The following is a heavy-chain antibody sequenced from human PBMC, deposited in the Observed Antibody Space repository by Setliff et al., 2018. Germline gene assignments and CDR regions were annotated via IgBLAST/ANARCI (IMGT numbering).Heavy chain of an antibody. Sequence: SETLSLTCDVYDGAFSTYYWTWIRQPPGKGLEWIGEMHQSGRTKFNPSLKSRVTMSVDPSKNHFSLKVTSVTAADTAVYYCARVGFTMIQGVLGLWGQGTLVTVSS. D-gene: IGHD3-10*01. CDR2: MHQSGRT. CDR1: DGAFSTYY. CDR3: ARVGFTMIQGVLGL. V-gene: IGHV4-34*01. J-gene: IGHJ1*01.